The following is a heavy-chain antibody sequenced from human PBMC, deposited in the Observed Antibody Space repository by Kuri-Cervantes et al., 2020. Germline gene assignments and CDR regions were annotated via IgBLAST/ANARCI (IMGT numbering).Heavy chain of an antibody. Sequence: GGSLRLSCAASGFTFSSYGMHWVRQAPGKGLEWVAVISYDGSNKYYADSVKGRFTISRDNSKNTLYLQMNSLRAEDTAMYYCAKTYYDFWSGYSNYYYYGMDVWGQGTTVTVSS. D-gene: IGHD3-3*01. CDR3: AKTYYDFWSGYSNYYYYGMDV. CDR1: GFTFSSYG. CDR2: ISYDGSNK. V-gene: IGHV3-30*18. J-gene: IGHJ6*02.